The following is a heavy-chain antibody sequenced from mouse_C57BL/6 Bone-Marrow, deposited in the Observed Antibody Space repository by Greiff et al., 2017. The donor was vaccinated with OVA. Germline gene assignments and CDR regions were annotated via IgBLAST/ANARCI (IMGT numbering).Heavy chain of an antibody. CDR3: ARGHYDYDDGFAY. Sequence: EVQLQQSGPVLVKPGASVKMSCKASGYTFTDYYMNWVKQSHGKSLEWIGVINPYNGGTSYNQKFKGKATLTVDKSSSTAYMELNSLTSEDSAVYYCARGHYDYDDGFAYWGQGTLDTVSA. V-gene: IGHV1-19*01. CDR2: INPYNGGT. CDR1: GYTFTDYY. J-gene: IGHJ3*01. D-gene: IGHD2-4*01.